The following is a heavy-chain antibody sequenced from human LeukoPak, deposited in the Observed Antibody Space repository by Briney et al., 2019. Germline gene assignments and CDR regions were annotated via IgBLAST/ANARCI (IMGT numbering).Heavy chain of an antibody. V-gene: IGHV3-21*01. CDR1: GFTFSSYS. CDR2: ISSSSSYI. Sequence: PGGSLRLSCAASGFTFSSYSMNWVRQAPGKGLEWVSSISSSSSYIYYADSVKGRFTISRDNAKNSLHLQMNSLRAEDTAVYYCARDTVVPAAFDYWGQGTLVTVSS. CDR3: ARDTVVPAAFDY. J-gene: IGHJ4*02. D-gene: IGHD2-2*01.